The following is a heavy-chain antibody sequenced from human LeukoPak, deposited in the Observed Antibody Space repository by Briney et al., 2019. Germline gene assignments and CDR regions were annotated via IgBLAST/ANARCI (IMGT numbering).Heavy chain of an antibody. J-gene: IGHJ4*02. CDR3: GSSLVVQGFSIDY. CDR2: ISGSGGST. Sequence: PGGSLRLSCAASGFTFSSYAMSWVRQAPGKGLEWVSAISGSGGSTYYADSVKGRFTISRDNSKNTLYLQMNSLRAGDTAVYYCGSSLVVQGFSIDYWGQGTLVTVSS. V-gene: IGHV3-23*01. D-gene: IGHD2-2*01. CDR1: GFTFSSYA.